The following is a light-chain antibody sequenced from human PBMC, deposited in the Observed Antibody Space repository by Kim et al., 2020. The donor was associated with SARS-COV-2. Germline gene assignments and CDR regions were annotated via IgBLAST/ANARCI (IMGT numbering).Light chain of an antibody. V-gene: IGKV3-20*01. J-gene: IGKJ4*01. CDR3: HQYAASPLS. CDR1: QSVGSNF. Sequence: EIVLTQSPGTLSLSPGERATLSCRASQSVGSNFLAWYQQIPGQAPRLLIYAASSRATGIPDRFTGGGSGSDFTLTITRLEPEDFAVYYCHQYAASPLSFGGGTKVDIK. CDR2: AAS.